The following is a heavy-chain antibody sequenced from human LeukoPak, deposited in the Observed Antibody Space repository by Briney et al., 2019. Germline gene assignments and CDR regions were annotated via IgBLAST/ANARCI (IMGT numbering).Heavy chain of an antibody. CDR2: IKSKADGETI. J-gene: IGHJ4*02. D-gene: IGHD1-20*01. Sequence: GGSLRLSCAASGFTFTNAWMNWVRQAPGRGLEWVGRIKSKADGETIDYAAPVKGRFTFSRDDSKNMPYLQMNSLKSEDTAVYYCSTLTSRGLSDSWGQGTLVTVSP. CDR3: STLTSRGLSDS. CDR1: GFTFTNAW. V-gene: IGHV3-15*07.